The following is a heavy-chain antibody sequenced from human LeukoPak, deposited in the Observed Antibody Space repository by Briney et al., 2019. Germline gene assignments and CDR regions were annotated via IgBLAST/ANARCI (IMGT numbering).Heavy chain of an antibody. Sequence: TPSETLSLTCAVYGGSFSGYYWSWIRQPPGKGLEWIGEINHSGSTNYNPSLKSRVTISVDTSKNQFSLKLSSVTAADTAVYYCARRGPVHAFDIWGQGTMVTVSS. CDR3: ARRGPVHAFDI. J-gene: IGHJ3*02. D-gene: IGHD3-10*01. CDR1: GGSFSGYY. V-gene: IGHV4-34*01. CDR2: INHSGST.